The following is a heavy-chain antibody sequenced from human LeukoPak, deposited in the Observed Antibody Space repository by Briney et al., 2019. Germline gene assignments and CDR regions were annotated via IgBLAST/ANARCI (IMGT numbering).Heavy chain of an antibody. D-gene: IGHD3-3*01. CDR3: ARGLGIFGVSWFDP. Sequence: SETLSLTCAVYGGSFSDYYWSWIRQPPGKGLEWIGEINHSGGTNYNPSLKSRVTISVDTSKNQFSLKLSSVTAADTAVYYCARGLGIFGVSWFDPWGQGTLVTVSS. J-gene: IGHJ5*02. CDR1: GGSFSDYY. CDR2: INHSGGT. V-gene: IGHV4-34*01.